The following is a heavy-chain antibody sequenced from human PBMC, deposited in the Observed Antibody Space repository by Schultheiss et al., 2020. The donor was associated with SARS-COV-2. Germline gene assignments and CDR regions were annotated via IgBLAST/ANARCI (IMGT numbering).Heavy chain of an antibody. J-gene: IGHJ3*02. V-gene: IGHV4-38-2*02. Sequence: SETLSLTCAVSGYSISSGYYWGWIRQPPGKGLEWIGEINHSGSTNYNPSLKSRVTISVDTSKNQFSLKLSSVTAADTAVYYCARDGDYDSSGYYYSTAFDIWGQGTMVTVSS. CDR2: INHSGST. D-gene: IGHD3-22*01. CDR1: GYSISSGYY. CDR3: ARDGDYDSSGYYYSTAFDI.